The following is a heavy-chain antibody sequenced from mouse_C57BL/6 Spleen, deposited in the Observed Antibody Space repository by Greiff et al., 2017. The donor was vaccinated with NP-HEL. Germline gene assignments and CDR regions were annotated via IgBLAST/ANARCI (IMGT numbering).Heavy chain of an antibody. CDR3: ARDAGSSYVYAMDY. J-gene: IGHJ4*01. V-gene: IGHV5-4*01. CDR1: GFTFSSYA. D-gene: IGHD1-1*01. CDR2: ISDGGSYT. Sequence: EVQLVESGGGLVKPGGSLKLSCAASGFTFSSYAMSWVRQTPEKRLEWVATISDGGSYTYYPDNVKGRFTISRDNAKNNLYLQMSHLKSEDTAMYYCARDAGSSYVYAMDYWGQGTSVTVSS.